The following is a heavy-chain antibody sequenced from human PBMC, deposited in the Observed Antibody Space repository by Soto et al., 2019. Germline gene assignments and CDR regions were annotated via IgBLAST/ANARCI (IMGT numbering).Heavy chain of an antibody. Sequence: QVQLVESGGGVVQPGRSLRLSCAASGFTFSSYGMHWVRQAPGKGLEWVAVIWYDGSNKNYADSVKGRITISRDNSKSSLYLQMNSMRAEDTAVYYCAREERWRQLNYWGQGTLVTVSS. J-gene: IGHJ4*02. V-gene: IGHV3-33*01. CDR1: GFTFSSYG. CDR3: AREERWRQLNY. CDR2: IWYDGSNK.